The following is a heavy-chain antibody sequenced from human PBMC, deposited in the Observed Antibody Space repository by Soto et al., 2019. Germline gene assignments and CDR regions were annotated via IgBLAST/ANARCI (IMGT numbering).Heavy chain of an antibody. CDR2: INPNSGDT. D-gene: IGHD2-2*01. CDR1: GYIFTGYY. J-gene: IGHJ5*02. CDR3: ASRYCSGNSCHNCFDP. V-gene: IGHV1-2*02. Sequence: ASVKVSCKASGYIFTGYYLNWVRQAPGQGLEWMGWINPNSGDTNYAQNFQGRVTMTTDTSISTAYMELSRLRSDDTAVYYCASRYCSGNSCHNCFDPWGQGTLVTVSS.